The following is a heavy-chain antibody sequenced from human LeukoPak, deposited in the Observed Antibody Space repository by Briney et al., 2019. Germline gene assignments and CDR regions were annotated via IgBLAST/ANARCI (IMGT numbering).Heavy chain of an antibody. J-gene: IGHJ4*02. Sequence: GGSLRLSCAASGFTFSSYAMSWVRQAPGKGLEWVSAISGSGGSTYYADSVKGRFTISRDNSRNTLYLQMNSLRAEDTAVYYCAKGSSGYGGYIGYDYWGQGTLVTVSS. V-gene: IGHV3-23*01. D-gene: IGHD5-12*01. CDR1: GFTFSSYA. CDR2: ISGSGGST. CDR3: AKGSSGYGGYIGYDY.